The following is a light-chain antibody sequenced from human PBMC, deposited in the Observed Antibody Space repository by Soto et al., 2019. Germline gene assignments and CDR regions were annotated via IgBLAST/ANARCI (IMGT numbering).Light chain of an antibody. CDR2: DNN. CDR3: QSFDSSLNGWV. J-gene: IGLJ3*02. Sequence: QSVLTQPPSVSGAPGQRVTISCTGSGSNIGAGYDVHWYQQLPGTAPKLLIFDNNNRPSGVPDRFSGSKSATSASLAITGLQAEDEADYYCQSFDSSLNGWVFGGGTQLTVL. CDR1: GSNIGAGYD. V-gene: IGLV1-40*01.